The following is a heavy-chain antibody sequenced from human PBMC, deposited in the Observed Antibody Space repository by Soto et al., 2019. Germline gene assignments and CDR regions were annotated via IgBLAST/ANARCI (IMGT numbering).Heavy chain of an antibody. CDR2: INSGNGNT. CDR3: AISFTVTAAIGY. J-gene: IGHJ4*02. D-gene: IGHD2-2*02. Sequence: QVQLVQSGAEVKKPGASVKVSCKPSGYTFTSYAMHAARQAPGQRLEWMGWINSGNGNTKYSQQFQARVTITRDTSASTAYMALSSLRSEDTAVYYCAISFTVTAAIGYWGQGTLVTVSS. CDR1: GYTFTSYA. V-gene: IGHV1-3*01.